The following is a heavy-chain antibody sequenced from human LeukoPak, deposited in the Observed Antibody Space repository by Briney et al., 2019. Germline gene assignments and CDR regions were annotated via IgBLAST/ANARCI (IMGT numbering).Heavy chain of an antibody. J-gene: IGHJ3*02. CDR2: ISGRGVST. D-gene: IGHD2-21*02. Sequence: GGSLRLSCAVSGLTFSSYGMSWVRQAPGKGLEWVSSISGRGVSTYYADSVKGRFTISRDNSKKTVFLQMNSLRADDTAVYYCAKTVVVTANPRAFDIWGQGTMVTVSS. CDR1: GLTFSSYG. V-gene: IGHV3-23*01. CDR3: AKTVVVTANPRAFDI.